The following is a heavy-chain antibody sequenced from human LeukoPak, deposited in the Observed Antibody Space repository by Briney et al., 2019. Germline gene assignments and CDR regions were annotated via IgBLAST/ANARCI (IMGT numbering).Heavy chain of an antibody. CDR1: GFTFSSYA. CDR3: AKAPYSSSWYRWFDP. CDR2: ISYDGSNK. J-gene: IGHJ5*02. V-gene: IGHV3-30-3*01. Sequence: GRSLRLSCAASGFTFSSYAMHWVRQAPGKGLEWVAVISYDGSNKYYADSVKGRFTISRDNSKNTLYLQMNSLRAEDTAVYYCAKAPYSSSWYRWFDPWGQGTLVTVSS. D-gene: IGHD6-13*01.